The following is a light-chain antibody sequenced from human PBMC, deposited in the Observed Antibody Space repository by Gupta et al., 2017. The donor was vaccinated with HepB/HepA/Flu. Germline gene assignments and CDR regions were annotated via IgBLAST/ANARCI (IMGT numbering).Light chain of an antibody. CDR1: SSNIGSNT. CDR3: ATWDDSLSGWV. CDR2: TNN. V-gene: IGLV1-44*01. Sequence: QSVLTQPPSASGPPGQRVTISCSGSSSNIGSNTVNWYQQLPGTAPKLLIYTNNQRPSGVPDRFSGSKSGTSASLAISGLQSEDETGYYCATWDDSLSGWVFGGGTKLTVL. J-gene: IGLJ3*02.